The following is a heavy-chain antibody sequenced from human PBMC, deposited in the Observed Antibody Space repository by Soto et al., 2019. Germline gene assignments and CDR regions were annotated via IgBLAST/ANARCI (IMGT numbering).Heavy chain of an antibody. CDR1: GFSFNSYA. CDR3: AKGDRHSGSYPRPGYFDY. V-gene: IGHV3-30*04. D-gene: IGHD1-26*01. Sequence: GGSLRLSCSASGFSFNSYAMHWVRQAPGKGLEWVALTLHDGSEHYYADSVKGRFTISRDNSKNTLHLQMDSLRAEDTAVYYCAKGDRHSGSYPRPGYFDYWGQGTLVTVSS. J-gene: IGHJ4*02. CDR2: TLHDGSEH.